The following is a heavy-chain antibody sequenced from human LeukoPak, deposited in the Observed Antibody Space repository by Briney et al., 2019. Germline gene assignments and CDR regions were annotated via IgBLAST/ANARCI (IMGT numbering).Heavy chain of an antibody. D-gene: IGHD3-10*01. CDR2: MNPNSGNT. CDR3: ARGKKYIYGSGSYFGY. J-gene: IGHJ4*02. V-gene: IGHV1-8*01. Sequence: ASEKVSCKASGYTFTSYDINWVRQATGQGLEWMGWMNPNSGNTGYAQKFQGRVTMTRNTSISTAYMELSSLRSEDTAVYYCARGKKYIYGSGSYFGYWGQGTLVTVSS. CDR1: GYTFTSYD.